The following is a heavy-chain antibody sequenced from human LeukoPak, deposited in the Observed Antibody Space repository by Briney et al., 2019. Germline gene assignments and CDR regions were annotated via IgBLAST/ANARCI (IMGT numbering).Heavy chain of an antibody. CDR1: GGSFSGYY. CDR3: AREHFSSTSCLDY. CDR2: INHSGST. V-gene: IGHV4-34*01. J-gene: IGHJ4*02. D-gene: IGHD2-2*01. Sequence: PSETLSLTCAVYGGSFSGYYWGWIRQPPGKGLEWIGEINHSGSTNYNPSLKSRVTISVDTSKNQFSLKLSSVTAADTAVYYCAREHFSSTSCLDYWGQGTLVTVSS.